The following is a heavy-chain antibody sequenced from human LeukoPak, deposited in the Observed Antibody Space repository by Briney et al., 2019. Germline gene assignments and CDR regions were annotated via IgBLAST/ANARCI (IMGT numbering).Heavy chain of an antibody. CDR2: ISGNGGST. CDR1: GFTFSSYG. J-gene: IGHJ4*02. CDR3: AKRLPAILGGYSNYFDY. D-gene: IGHD2-2*02. V-gene: IGHV3-23*01. Sequence: PGGSLRLSCAASGFTFSSYGMSWVRQAPGKGLEWVSAISGNGGSTYYADSVKGRFTISRDNSKNTLYLQMNSLRGEDTAVYYCAKRLPAILGGYSNYFDYWGQGTLVTVSS.